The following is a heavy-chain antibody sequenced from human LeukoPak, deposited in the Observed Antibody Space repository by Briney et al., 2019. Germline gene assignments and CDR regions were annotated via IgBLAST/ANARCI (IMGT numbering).Heavy chain of an antibody. D-gene: IGHD3-16*01. CDR2: LSVSGT. CDR1: GFTFSSYA. V-gene: IGHV3-23*01. CDR3: AGVMRGAFDI. Sequence: PGGSLRLSCAASGFTFSSYAMSWVRQAPGKGLEWVSALSVSGTYYADSVKGRFTISRDNSKNTVYLQLNSLRAEDTAVYYCAGVMRGAFDIWGQGTLVTVSS. J-gene: IGHJ3*02.